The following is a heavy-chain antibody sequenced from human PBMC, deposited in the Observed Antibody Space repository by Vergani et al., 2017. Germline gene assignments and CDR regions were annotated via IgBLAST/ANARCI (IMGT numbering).Heavy chain of an antibody. D-gene: IGHD1-1*01. J-gene: IGHJ6*03. Sequence: QVQLVESGGGVVQPGRSLRLSCAASGFPFSDYGVHWVRQAPGKGLVWVSVISYDGNKKNYADSVKGRFTISRDNSKNTLYLEMNALRAEDTAVYYCARDFLTRVTTLDYYYMGVWGKGTTVTVSS. CDR2: ISYDGNKK. V-gene: IGHV3-33*05. CDR3: ARDFLTRVTTLDYYYMGV. CDR1: GFPFSDYG.